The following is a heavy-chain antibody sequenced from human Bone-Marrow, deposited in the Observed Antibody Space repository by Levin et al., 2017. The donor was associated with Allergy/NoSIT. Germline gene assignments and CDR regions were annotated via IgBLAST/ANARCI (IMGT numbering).Heavy chain of an antibody. V-gene: IGHV4-34*01. J-gene: IGHJ6*02. CDR2: ITHSGST. CDR3: ARGGIFGILRSGMDV. CDR1: FFSFSFFSFLPSS. D-gene: IGHD3-3*01. Sequence: SETLSLPFSFSFFSFSFFSFLPSSFLFLRQSPGKGLEWIGEITHSGSTNYNPSLKSRVTISVDTSKNQFSLNLTSVTAADMGVYYCARGGIFGILRSGMDVWGQGTTVTVSS.